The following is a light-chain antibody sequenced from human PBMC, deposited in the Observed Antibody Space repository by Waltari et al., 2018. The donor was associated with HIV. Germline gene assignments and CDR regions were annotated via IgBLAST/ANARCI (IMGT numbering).Light chain of an antibody. V-gene: IGKV3D-15*01. CDR3: QQYYNWPRGT. Sequence: EIVMTQSPATLSVSPGDTVILSCRASQSVSVNLAWFQQKPGQAPRLLIYGASTRATAIPARFSGSGSGTEFSLTIRSLQSEDVAVYYCQQYYNWPRGTFGQGTRLEIK. J-gene: IGKJ5*01. CDR1: QSVSVN. CDR2: GAS.